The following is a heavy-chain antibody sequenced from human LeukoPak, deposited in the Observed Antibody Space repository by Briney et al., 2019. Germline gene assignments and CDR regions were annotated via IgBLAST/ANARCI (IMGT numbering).Heavy chain of an antibody. CDR1: GGSISSGGYS. J-gene: IGHJ5*02. CDR3: ARFSVAAAGEHNGNWFDP. CDR2: IYHSGST. D-gene: IGHD6-13*01. Sequence: PSETLSLTCAVSGGSISSGGYSWSWIRQPPGKGLEWIGYIYHSGSTYYNPSLKSRVTISVDRSKNQFSLKLSSVTAADTAVYYCARFSVAAAGEHNGNWFDPWGQGTLVTVSS. V-gene: IGHV4-30-2*01.